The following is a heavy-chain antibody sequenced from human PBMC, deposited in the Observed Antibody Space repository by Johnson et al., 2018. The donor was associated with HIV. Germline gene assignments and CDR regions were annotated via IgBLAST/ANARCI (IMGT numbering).Heavy chain of an antibody. J-gene: IGHJ3*02. Sequence: VQLVESGGGLVKPGGSLRLSCAASRFTFSNAWMSWVRQAPGKGLEWVGRIISKTDGGATDYAAPVKGRFPIPSDDSKNTLYLQMNRLKSEDTAVYYCTPDIGSGYLWGSYAFDIWGQGTMVTVSS. CDR1: RFTFSNAW. CDR2: IISKTDGGAT. V-gene: IGHV3-15*01. CDR3: TPDIGSGYLWGSYAFDI. D-gene: IGHD3-3*01.